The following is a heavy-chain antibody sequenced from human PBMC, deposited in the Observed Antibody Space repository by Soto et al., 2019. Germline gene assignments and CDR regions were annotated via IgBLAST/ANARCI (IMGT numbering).Heavy chain of an antibody. V-gene: IGHV3-7*01. CDR3: ARDPHIYCSGGSCYWGLFDY. CDR1: GFTFSSYW. CDR2: IKQDGSEK. J-gene: IGHJ4*02. D-gene: IGHD2-15*01. Sequence: GGSLRLSCAASGFTFSSYWMSWVRQAPGKGLEWVANIKQDGSEKYYVDSVKGRFTISRDNAKNSLYLQMNSLRAEDTAVYYCARDPHIYCSGGSCYWGLFDYWGQGTLVTVSS.